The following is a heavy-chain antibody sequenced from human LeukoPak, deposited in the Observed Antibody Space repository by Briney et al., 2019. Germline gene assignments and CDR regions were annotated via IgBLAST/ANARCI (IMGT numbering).Heavy chain of an antibody. D-gene: IGHD3-22*01. V-gene: IGHV3-23*01. Sequence: GGSLRLSCAASGFTFSSYAMNWVRQAPGKGLEWVSATSGSGGSTYYADSVKGRYTISRDNSKNTLYLQMNSLRAEDTAVYYCAKDLGYYDSSGYYSPFDYWGQGTLVTVSS. CDR1: GFTFSSYA. CDR2: TSGSGGST. CDR3: AKDLGYYDSSGYYSPFDY. J-gene: IGHJ4*02.